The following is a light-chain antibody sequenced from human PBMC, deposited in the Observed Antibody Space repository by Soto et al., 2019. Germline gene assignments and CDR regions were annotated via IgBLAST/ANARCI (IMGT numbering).Light chain of an antibody. J-gene: IGLJ3*02. CDR2: SNN. CDR3: AAWDDSLNGPWV. Sequence: QSVLTQPPSASGTPGQRVTISCSGSSSNIGSNTVNWYQQLPGTAPKLLIYSNNQRPSGVPDRFSGSKSGTSASLAISGLQSDDEAHYYCAAWDDSLNGPWVFGGGTKLTVL. V-gene: IGLV1-44*01. CDR1: SSNIGSNT.